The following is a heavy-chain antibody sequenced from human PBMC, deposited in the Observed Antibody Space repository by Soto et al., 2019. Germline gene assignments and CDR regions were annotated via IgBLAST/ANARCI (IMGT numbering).Heavy chain of an antibody. CDR2: IYYSGRT. CDR1: GGSISSSSYY. CDR3: ARGSGSKCWPVL. J-gene: IGHJ4*02. Sequence: QLQLQESGPGLVKPSETLSLTCTVSGGSISSSSYYWGWIRQPPGKGLEWIGSIYYSGRTYYNPSLKSRVTISVDTSKNQFSLKLSSVTAADTAVYYCARGSGSKCWPVLWGQGTLVTVSS. V-gene: IGHV4-39*01. D-gene: IGHD3-22*01.